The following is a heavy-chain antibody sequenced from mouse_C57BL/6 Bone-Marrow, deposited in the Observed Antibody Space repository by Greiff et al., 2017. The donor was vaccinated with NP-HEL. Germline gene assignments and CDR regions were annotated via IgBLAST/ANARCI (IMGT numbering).Heavy chain of an antibody. D-gene: IGHD1-1*01. CDR1: GYTFTSYW. CDR2: IDPSDSET. Sequence: QVQLQQPGAELVRPGSSVKLSCKASGYTFTSYWMHWVKQRPIQGLEWIGNIDPSDSETNYNQKFKDKATLTVDKSSSTAYMQLSSLTSEDSAVYYCAFYYYGSSPFAYWGQGTLVTVSA. J-gene: IGHJ3*01. V-gene: IGHV1-52*01. CDR3: AFYYYGSSPFAY.